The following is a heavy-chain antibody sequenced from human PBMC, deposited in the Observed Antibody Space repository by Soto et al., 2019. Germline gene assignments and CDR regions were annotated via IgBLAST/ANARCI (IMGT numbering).Heavy chain of an antibody. V-gene: IGHV1-2*04. CDR1: GYTFASYG. CDR2: INANSGDT. Sequence: ASVKVSCKASGYTFASYGISWVRQAPGQGLEWMGWINANSGDTNYAQKFQGWVTMTRDTSISTAYMELSRLRSDDTAVYYCARVGKERLEGDYYGMDVWGQGTTVTVSS. CDR3: ARVGKERLEGDYYGMDV. D-gene: IGHD1-1*01. J-gene: IGHJ6*02.